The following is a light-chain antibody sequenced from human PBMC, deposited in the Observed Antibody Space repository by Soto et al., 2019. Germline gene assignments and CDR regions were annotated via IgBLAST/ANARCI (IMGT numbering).Light chain of an antibody. CDR1: SSDVAFYNH. J-gene: IGLJ1*01. CDR2: EVN. Sequence: SVLTQPASVSGSPGQSLTISCTGTSSDVAFYNHVSWYQQHPGKAPKLLIYEVNSRPSGVSHRFSGSKSGNTASLTISGLQAEDEADYYCSSFASTHTYVFGTGTKVTVL. CDR3: SSFASTHTYV. V-gene: IGLV2-14*01.